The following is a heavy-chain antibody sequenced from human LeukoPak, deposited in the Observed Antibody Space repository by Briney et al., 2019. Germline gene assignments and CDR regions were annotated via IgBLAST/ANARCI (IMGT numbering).Heavy chain of an antibody. CDR2: ISGTGGST. J-gene: IGHJ4*02. V-gene: IGHV3-23*01. CDR1: GFTFSTYV. CDR3: AKCVYPYYGYDY. Sequence: GGSLRLSCAASGFTFSTYVMSWVRQAPGKGLEWVSAISGTGGSTYYADSVKGRFTISRDNSKNTLYLQMNSLRAEDTAVYYCAKCVYPYYGYDYWGQGTLVTVSS. D-gene: IGHD3-10*01.